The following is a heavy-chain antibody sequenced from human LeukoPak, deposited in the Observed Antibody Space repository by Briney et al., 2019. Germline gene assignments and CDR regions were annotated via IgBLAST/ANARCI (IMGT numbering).Heavy chain of an antibody. CDR1: GGSFSGYY. D-gene: IGHD4-17*01. V-gene: IGHV4-34*01. J-gene: IGHJ5*02. Sequence: SETLSLTCAVYGGSFSGYYWSWIRQPPGKGLEWIGEINHSGSTNYNPSLKSRVTISVDTSKNQFSLKLSSVTAADTAVYYCARGVETTVTPGWFDPWGQGTLVTVSS. CDR3: ARGVETTVTPGWFDP. CDR2: INHSGST.